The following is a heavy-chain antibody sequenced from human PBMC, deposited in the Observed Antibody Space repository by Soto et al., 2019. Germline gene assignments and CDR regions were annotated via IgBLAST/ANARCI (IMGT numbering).Heavy chain of an antibody. CDR2: IYYSGST. D-gene: IGHD3-16*01. V-gene: IGHV4-39*01. CDR3: ARHRTLHASDY. Sequence: PSETLSLTCTVSGGSISSSSYYWGWIRQPPGKGQEWIGSIYYSGSTYYNPSLKSRVTISVDTSKNQFSLKLSSVTAADTAVYYCARHRTLHASDYWGQGTLVTVYS. J-gene: IGHJ4*02. CDR1: GGSISSSSYY.